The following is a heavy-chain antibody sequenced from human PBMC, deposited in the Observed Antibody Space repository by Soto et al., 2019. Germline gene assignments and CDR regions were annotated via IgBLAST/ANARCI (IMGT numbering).Heavy chain of an antibody. Sequence: ASVKVSCKASGGTFSSYAISWVRQAPGQGLEWMGGIIPIFGTANYAQKFQGRVTITADKSTSTAYMELSSLRSEDTAVYYCAIARRDGYNSAYCDSWGKGTMVTVSS. CDR3: AIARRDGYNSAYCDS. CDR1: GGTFSSYA. V-gene: IGHV1-69*06. CDR2: IIPIFGTA. J-gene: IGHJ4*02. D-gene: IGHD5-12*01.